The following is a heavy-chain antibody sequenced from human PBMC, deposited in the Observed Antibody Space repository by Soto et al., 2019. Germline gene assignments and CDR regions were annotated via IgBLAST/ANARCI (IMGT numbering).Heavy chain of an antibody. V-gene: IGHV1-8*01. D-gene: IGHD2-21*02. CDR3: ARGVTAGVDY. Sequence: QVQLVQSGAEVREPGASVKVSCKASGYSFSSLDINWVRQTTGQGLEWMGWMQPRDGRTGYAQKFQGRVTMTRDTSINTAYMELSSLTSDDTAFYYCARGVTAGVDYWGPGTLVTVSS. CDR2: MQPRDGRT. CDR1: GYSFSSLD. J-gene: IGHJ4*02.